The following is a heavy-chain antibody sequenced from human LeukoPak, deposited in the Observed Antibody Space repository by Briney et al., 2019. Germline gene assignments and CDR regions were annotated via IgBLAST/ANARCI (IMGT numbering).Heavy chain of an antibody. D-gene: IGHD3-16*01. CDR1: GGSISSYY. CDR3: ARHLGEAYFDY. Sequence: PSETLSLTCTVSGGSISSYYWSWIRQPPGKGREWIGYIYHSGSANYNPSLKSRVTISVDTSKNQFSLNLSSVTAADTAVYYCARHLGEAYFDYWGQGTLVNVSS. V-gene: IGHV4-59*08. CDR2: IYHSGSA. J-gene: IGHJ4*02.